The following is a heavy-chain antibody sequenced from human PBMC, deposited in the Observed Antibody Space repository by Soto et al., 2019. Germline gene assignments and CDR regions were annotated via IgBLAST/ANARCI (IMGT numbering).Heavy chain of an antibody. CDR2: IYPGDSDT. Sequence: GESLKISCKGSGYSFTSYWIGWVLQIPGKGLECMGIIYPGDSDTRYSPSFQGQVTISADKSISTAYLQWSSLKASDTAMYYCAGGGVRGVITRTRDYYGMDVWGQGTTVTVSS. V-gene: IGHV5-51*01. J-gene: IGHJ6*02. CDR3: AGGGVRGVITRTRDYYGMDV. CDR1: GYSFTSYW. D-gene: IGHD3-10*01.